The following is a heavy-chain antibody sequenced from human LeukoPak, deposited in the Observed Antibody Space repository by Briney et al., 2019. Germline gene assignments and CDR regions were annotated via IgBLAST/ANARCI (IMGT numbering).Heavy chain of an antibody. D-gene: IGHD6-19*01. Sequence: GGSLRLSCAASGFTFSSYGMHWVRQAPGKGLEWVAVISYDGSNKYYADSVKGRFTISRDNSKNTLYLQMNSLRAEDTAVYYCAVIAVAGGGFDYWGQGTLVTVSS. CDR1: GFTFSSYG. CDR3: AVIAVAGGGFDY. CDR2: ISYDGSNK. J-gene: IGHJ4*02. V-gene: IGHV3-30*03.